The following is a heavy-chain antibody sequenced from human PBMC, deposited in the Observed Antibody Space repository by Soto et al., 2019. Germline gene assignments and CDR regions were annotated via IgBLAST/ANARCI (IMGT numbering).Heavy chain of an antibody. CDR1: GGTFSSYA. D-gene: IGHD1-26*01. CDR3: ASGGWEALRLPPICY. Sequence: QVQLVQSGAEVKKPGSSVKVSCKASGGTFSSYAISWVRQAPGQGLEWMGGIIPIFGTANYAQKFQGRVTTTADEATSNAYRELSSMRSEDTAVYYCASGGWEALRLPPICYWGQGTLVTVSS. J-gene: IGHJ4*02. V-gene: IGHV1-69*12. CDR2: IIPIFGTA.